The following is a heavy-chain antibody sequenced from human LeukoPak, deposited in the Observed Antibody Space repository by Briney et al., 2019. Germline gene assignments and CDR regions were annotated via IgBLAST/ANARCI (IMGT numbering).Heavy chain of an antibody. CDR1: GFTFSSYA. Sequence: GGSLRLSRTASGFTFSSYAMNWVRQAPGKGLEWVSGIGAGGTFTYYADSVKGRFTISRDNSRNTLYLQMNSLRAEDTAVYYCARGGTYYYDSSGYIWGQGTLVTVSS. CDR2: IGAGGTFT. V-gene: IGHV3-23*01. CDR3: ARGGTYYYDSSGYI. J-gene: IGHJ4*02. D-gene: IGHD3-22*01.